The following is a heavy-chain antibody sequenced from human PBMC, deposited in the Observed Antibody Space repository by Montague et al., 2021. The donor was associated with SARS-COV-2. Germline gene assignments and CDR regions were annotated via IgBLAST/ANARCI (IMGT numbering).Heavy chain of an antibody. J-gene: IGHJ5*02. CDR3: TKDFERTVSNTNNWFDP. CDR2: ISWSSGTR. CDR1: GFTFGNYA. V-gene: IGHV3-9*01. Sequence: SLRLSCAASGFTFGNYAMHWVRQPPGKGLEWISGISWSSGTRRYADSVKGRFTISRDNAKNSLFLQMNSLRVEDTALYYCTKDFERTVSNTNNWFDPWGQGTLVTVSS. D-gene: IGHD2-2*01.